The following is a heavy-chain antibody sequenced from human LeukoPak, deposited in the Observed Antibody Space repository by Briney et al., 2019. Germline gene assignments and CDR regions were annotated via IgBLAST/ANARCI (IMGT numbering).Heavy chain of an antibody. CDR3: TKGSYTTSGNGRHFDV. CDR2: TNARGDKT. D-gene: IGHD1-1*01. CDR1: GFTFNSHA. J-gene: IGHJ2*01. V-gene: IGHV3-23*01. Sequence: GGSLRLSCAASGFTFNSHAMSWVRQAPGKGLEWISGTNARGDKTYYVDAVKGRFSISRDNSKNTLDLQMNGLSAEDTAVYYCTKGSYTTSGNGRHFDVWGRGALVTVSS.